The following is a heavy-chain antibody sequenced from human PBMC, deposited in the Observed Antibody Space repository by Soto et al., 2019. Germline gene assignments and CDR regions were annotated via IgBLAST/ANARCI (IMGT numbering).Heavy chain of an antibody. CDR3: ARVSMVRGFKKAFDI. CDR2: IYYSGST. J-gene: IGHJ3*02. V-gene: IGHV4-59*01. Sequence: ASDTLSLTCTVSGGSISSYYWSWIRQPPGKGLEWIGYIYYSGSTNYNPSLKSRVTISVDTSKNQFSLKLSSVTAADTAVYYCARVSMVRGFKKAFDIWGQGTMVTVSS. D-gene: IGHD3-10*01. CDR1: GGSISSYY.